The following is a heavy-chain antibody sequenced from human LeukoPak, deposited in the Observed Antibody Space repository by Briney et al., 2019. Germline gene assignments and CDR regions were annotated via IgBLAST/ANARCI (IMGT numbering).Heavy chain of an antibody. J-gene: IGHJ6*02. V-gene: IGHV4-34*01. Sequence: ASETLSLTCAVYGGSFSGYYWSWIRQPPGKGLEWIGEINHSGSTNYNPSLESRVTISVDTSKNQFSLKLSSVTAADTAVYYCARDCCRDGYNTASRYYYYGMDVWGQGTTVTVSS. D-gene: IGHD5-24*01. CDR3: ARDCCRDGYNTASRYYYYGMDV. CDR1: GGSFSGYY. CDR2: INHSGST.